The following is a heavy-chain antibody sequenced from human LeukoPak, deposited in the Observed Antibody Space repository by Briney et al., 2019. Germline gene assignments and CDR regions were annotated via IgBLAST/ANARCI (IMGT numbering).Heavy chain of an antibody. D-gene: IGHD5-24*01. CDR1: GGSISTYY. J-gene: IGHJ3*02. V-gene: IGHV4-59*01. Sequence: SEALCLTCTVSGGSISTYYWSWIRQPPGKGLEWIGYIYHSGGTNYNPSLKSRVTISVDTSKNQFSLNLNSVTAADTAVYYCARERDGYYKDAFDIWGHGTMVTVSS. CDR2: IYHSGGT. CDR3: ARERDGYYKDAFDI.